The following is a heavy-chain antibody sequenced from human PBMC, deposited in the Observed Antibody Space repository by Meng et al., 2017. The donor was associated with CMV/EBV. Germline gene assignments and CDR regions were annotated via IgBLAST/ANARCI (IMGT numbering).Heavy chain of an antibody. Sequence: ASVKVSCKASGYTFTSYDIHWVRQATGQGLEWMGWMNPNSGNTGYAQKFQGRVTITRNTSISTAYMELSSLRSEDTAVYYCAGGFNDFWRGYYYNWFDPWGQGTLVTVSS. D-gene: IGHD3-3*01. CDR1: GYTFTSYD. CDR2: MNPNSGNT. CDR3: AGGFNDFWRGYYYNWFDP. J-gene: IGHJ5*02. V-gene: IGHV1-8*03.